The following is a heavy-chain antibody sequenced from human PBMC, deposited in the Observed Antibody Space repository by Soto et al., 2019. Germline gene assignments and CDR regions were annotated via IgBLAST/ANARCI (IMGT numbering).Heavy chain of an antibody. CDR3: AADRECISPDCYPYNFDS. D-gene: IGHD2-21*02. J-gene: IGHJ4*02. V-gene: IGHV1-58*01. CDR2: IVVGSGNT. CDR1: GFTFTRSA. Sequence: SVKVSCKASGFTFTRSAVQWVRQARGQRLEWIGWIVVGSGNTNYAQKFQERVTITSDMSTSTAYMELSSLRSEDTAVYYCAADRECISPDCYPYNFDSWGQGTLVTASS.